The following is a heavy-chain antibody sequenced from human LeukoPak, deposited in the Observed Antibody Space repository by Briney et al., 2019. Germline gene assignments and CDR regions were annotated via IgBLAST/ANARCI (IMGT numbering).Heavy chain of an antibody. Sequence: SETLSLTCTVSGGSISSYYWSWIRQPPGKGLEWIGYIYYSGSTNYNPSLKSRVTISVDTSKNQFSLKLSSVTAADTAVYYCARHRAGYSGLDLDYWGQGTLVTVSS. CDR3: ARHRAGYSGLDLDY. CDR1: GGSISSYY. J-gene: IGHJ4*02. V-gene: IGHV4-59*08. CDR2: IYYSGST. D-gene: IGHD6-13*01.